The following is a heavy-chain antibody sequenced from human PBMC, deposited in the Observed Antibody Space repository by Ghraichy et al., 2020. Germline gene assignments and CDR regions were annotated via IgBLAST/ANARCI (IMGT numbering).Heavy chain of an antibody. CDR2: IYHSGST. D-gene: IGHD4-17*01. V-gene: IGHV4-4*02. Sequence: SETLSLTCAVSGGSISSSNWWSWVRQPPGKGLEWIGEIYHSGSTNYNPSLKSRVTISVDKSKNQFSLKLSSVTAADTAVYYCARGEGEGDYPENRSAFDIWGQGTMVTVSS. CDR3: ARGEGEGDYPENRSAFDI. J-gene: IGHJ3*02. CDR1: GGSISSSNW.